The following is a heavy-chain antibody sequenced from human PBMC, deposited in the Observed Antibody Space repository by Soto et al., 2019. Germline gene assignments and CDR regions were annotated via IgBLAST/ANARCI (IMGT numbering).Heavy chain of an antibody. CDR2: IYNSRST. CDR1: GGSISSGGYS. J-gene: IGHJ4*02. Sequence: PSETLSLTCAVSGGSISSGGYSWSWIRQPPGKGLECIGYIYNSRSTYYNPSLKSRVTISVDRSKNQFSLKLSSVTAADTAVYYCARGPPLGYWGQGTLVTVSS. CDR3: ARGPPLGY. V-gene: IGHV4-30-2*01.